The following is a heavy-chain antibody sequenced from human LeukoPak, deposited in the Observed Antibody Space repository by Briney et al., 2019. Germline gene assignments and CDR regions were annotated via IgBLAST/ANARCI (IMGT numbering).Heavy chain of an antibody. V-gene: IGHV1-8*03. CDR2: MNPNSGNT. D-gene: IGHD3-10*01. CDR3: ARAVNPSGRITMVRGVLTRLYYYYMDV. CDR1: GYTFTSYD. Sequence: GASVKVSCKASGYTFTSYDINWVRQATGQGLEWMGWMNPNSGNTGYAQKFQGRVTITRNTSISTAYMELSSLRSEDTAVYYCARAVNPSGRITMVRGVLTRLYYYYMDVWGKGTTVAVSS. J-gene: IGHJ6*03.